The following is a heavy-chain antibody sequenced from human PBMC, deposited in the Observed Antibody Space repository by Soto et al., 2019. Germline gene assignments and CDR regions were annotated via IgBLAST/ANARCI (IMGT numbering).Heavy chain of an antibody. CDR2: INHSGST. D-gene: IGHD3-9*01. V-gene: IGHV4-34*01. J-gene: IGHJ5*02. Sequence: QVQLQQWGAGLLKPSETLSLTCAVYGGSFSGYYWSWIRQPPGKGLEWIGEINHSGSTNYNPSLKGRVTISVDTSKSQFSLKLSSVTAADTAVYYCARGGRGVTIFSWGQGTLVTVSS. CDR1: GGSFSGYY. CDR3: ARGGRGVTIFS.